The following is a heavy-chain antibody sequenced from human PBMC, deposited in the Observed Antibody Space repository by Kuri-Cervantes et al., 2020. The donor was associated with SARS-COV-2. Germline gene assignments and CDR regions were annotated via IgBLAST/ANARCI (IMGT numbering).Heavy chain of an antibody. CDR1: GYIFTGYH. CDR3: ATESYYGSGSYYYYYYGMDV. Sequence: ASVKVSCKPSGYIFTGYHIHWVRQAPAQGLEWVGWIHPYNGDTYYSQNFQGRVTMTRDTSISTAYMELSRLRSDDTAVYYCATESYYGSGSYYYYYYGMDVWGQGTTVTVSS. CDR2: IHPYNGDT. V-gene: IGHV1-2*02. J-gene: IGHJ6*02. D-gene: IGHD3-10*01.